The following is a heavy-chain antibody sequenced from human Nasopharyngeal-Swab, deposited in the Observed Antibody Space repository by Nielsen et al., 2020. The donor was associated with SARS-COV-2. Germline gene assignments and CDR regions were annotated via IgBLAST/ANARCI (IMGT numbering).Heavy chain of an antibody. CDR1: GGSISSGDYY. Sequence: SETLSLTCTVSGGSISSGDYYWSWIRQPPGKGLKWIGYIYYSGSTYYNPSLKSRVTISVDTSKNQFSLKLSSVTAADTAVYYCARGLTCSGGSCYSEWFDPWGQGTLVTVSS. D-gene: IGHD2-15*01. V-gene: IGHV4-30-4*01. CDR2: IYYSGST. CDR3: ARGLTCSGGSCYSEWFDP. J-gene: IGHJ5*02.